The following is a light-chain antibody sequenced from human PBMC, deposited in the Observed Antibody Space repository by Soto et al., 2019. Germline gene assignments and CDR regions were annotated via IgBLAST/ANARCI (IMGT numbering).Light chain of an antibody. J-gene: IGKJ1*01. CDR1: QSVSSN. CDR2: GAS. V-gene: IGKV3-15*01. CDR3: QQYNNWPQT. Sequence: EIVMTHSPATLSVYPGERATISCRASQSVSSNLAWYQQKLGQAPRLLIYGASTRATGIPARFSGSGSGTEFTLTISSLQSEDFAVYYCQQYNNWPQTFGQGTKVDI.